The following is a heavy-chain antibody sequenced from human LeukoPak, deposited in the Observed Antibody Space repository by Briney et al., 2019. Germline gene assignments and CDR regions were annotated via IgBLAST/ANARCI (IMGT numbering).Heavy chain of an antibody. D-gene: IGHD1-26*01. Sequence: GGSLRLSCAASGFTFSSYAMHWVRQAPGKGLEWVAVISYDGSNKYYADSVKGRFTISRDNSKNTLYLQMNSLRAEDTAVYYCATPGGKMYYYMDVWGKGTTVTISS. CDR2: ISYDGSNK. J-gene: IGHJ6*03. CDR3: ATPGGKMYYYMDV. V-gene: IGHV3-30*04. CDR1: GFTFSSYA.